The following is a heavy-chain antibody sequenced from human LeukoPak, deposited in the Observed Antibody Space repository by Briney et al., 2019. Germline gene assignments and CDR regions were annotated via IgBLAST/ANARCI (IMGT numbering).Heavy chain of an antibody. J-gene: IGHJ4*02. CDR1: GFTFSSYG. Sequence: GGSLRLSCAASGFTFSSYGMHWVRQAPGKGLEWVAVISYDGSNKYYADSVKGRFTISRDNSKNTLHLQMNSLRAEDTAVYYCAKDPNMVRVGGVPGYWGQGTLVTVSS. V-gene: IGHV3-30*18. D-gene: IGHD3-10*01. CDR3: AKDPNMVRVGGVPGY. CDR2: ISYDGSNK.